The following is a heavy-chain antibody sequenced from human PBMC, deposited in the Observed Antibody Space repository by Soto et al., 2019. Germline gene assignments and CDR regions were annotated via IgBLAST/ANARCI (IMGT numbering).Heavy chain of an antibody. CDR1: GYTCTVYY. CDR3: ARAGGSYSPLYYFDY. Sequence: ASVKVSCKASGYTCTVYYMHCVLQSPVQGLEWMGWINPNSGGTNYAQKFQGRVTMTRDTSISTAYMELSRLRSDDTAVYYCARAGGSYSPLYYFDYWGQGTLVTVSS. CDR2: INPNSGGT. J-gene: IGHJ4*02. V-gene: IGHV1-2*02. D-gene: IGHD1-26*01.